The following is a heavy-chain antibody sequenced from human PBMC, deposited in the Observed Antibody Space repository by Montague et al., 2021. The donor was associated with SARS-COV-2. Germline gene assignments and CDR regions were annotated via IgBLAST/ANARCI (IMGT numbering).Heavy chain of an antibody. V-gene: IGHV4-34*01. CDR3: ASAPRYSFGFWAY. Sequence: SETRSLTCAVYGASSSNYYWSWIRQSPGKGLEWVGEINHSGYTDXXPSLESRLTISLDSSKKQFSLKMTSVTAADTAIYYCASAPRYSFGFWAYWGQGTLVSVSS. CDR1: GASSSNYY. J-gene: IGHJ4*02. CDR2: INHSGYT. D-gene: IGHD5-12*01.